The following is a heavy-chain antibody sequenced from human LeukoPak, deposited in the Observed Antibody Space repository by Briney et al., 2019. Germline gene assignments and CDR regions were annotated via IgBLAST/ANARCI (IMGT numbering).Heavy chain of an antibody. D-gene: IGHD2-2*01. Sequence: SETLSLTCAVYGGSFSGYYWGWIRQPPGKTLEWIGSIYYSGTTYYNPSLKSRVTISVDTSKNQFSLKLSSVTAADTAVYYCARLGYCSSTSCYEFDYWGQGTPVTVSS. J-gene: IGHJ4*02. CDR3: ARLGYCSSTSCYEFDY. CDR2: IYYSGTT. V-gene: IGHV4-39*01. CDR1: GGSFSGYY.